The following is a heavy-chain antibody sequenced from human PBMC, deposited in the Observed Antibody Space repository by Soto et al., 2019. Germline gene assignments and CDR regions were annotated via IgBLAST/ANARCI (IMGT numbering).Heavy chain of an antibody. CDR3: ARAIAVGSTSLDY. D-gene: IGHD6-19*01. CDR2: ISYDGSNK. J-gene: IGHJ4*02. CDR1: GSSFSSYG. Sequence: SLRLSGSAAGSSFSSYGMHWIRQDPGKGLEWVAVISYDGSNKYHADSVKGRFTISRDNAKNSLYLHMASLRDEDTAVYFCARAIAVGSTSLDYWGMGTRVTV. V-gene: IGHV3-30-3*01.